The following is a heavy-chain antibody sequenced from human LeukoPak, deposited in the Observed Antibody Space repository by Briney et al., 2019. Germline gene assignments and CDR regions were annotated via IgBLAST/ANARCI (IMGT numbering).Heavy chain of an antibody. Sequence: ASVKIFCKASGYRFTSHYVNWVRQAPGQGLEWMGIINPNGGGTTYTGKFQGRVTMTRDTSTSTVYMELSSLRPDDTAVYYCARDPISSNWPRGHFFDPWGQGTLVTVSS. CDR2: INPNGGGT. V-gene: IGHV1-46*01. D-gene: IGHD3-3*02. CDR3: ARDPISSNWPRGHFFDP. J-gene: IGHJ5*02. CDR1: GYRFTSHY.